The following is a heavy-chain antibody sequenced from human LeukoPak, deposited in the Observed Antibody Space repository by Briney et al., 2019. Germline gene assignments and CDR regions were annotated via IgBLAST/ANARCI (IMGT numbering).Heavy chain of an antibody. J-gene: IGHJ6*02. V-gene: IGHV4-59*08. CDR2: ISYSGST. CDR3: ARQRSLVGNSYYDGVDV. CDR1: GGSISGYY. D-gene: IGHD2-15*01. Sequence: SETLSLTCTVSGGSISGYYWSWLRQPPGKGLEWIRYISYSGSTNYNPSLKSRVTISVDTSKNQFSLKLSSVTAADTAVYYCARQRSLVGNSYYDGVDVWGQGTTVTVSS.